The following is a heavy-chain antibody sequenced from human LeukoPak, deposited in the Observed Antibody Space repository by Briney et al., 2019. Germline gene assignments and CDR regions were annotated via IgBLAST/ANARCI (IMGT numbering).Heavy chain of an antibody. D-gene: IGHD6-19*01. CDR2: IYPGDSDT. J-gene: IGHJ6*02. Sequence: GESLKISCKGSGYSFTSYWIGWVRQMPGKGLEWMGIIYPGDSDTRYSPSFQGQVTISADKSISTAYLQWSSLKASDTAMYYCASPGASSGHYYYGVDVWGQGTTVTVSS. CDR1: GYSFTSYW. V-gene: IGHV5-51*01. CDR3: ASPGASSGHYYYGVDV.